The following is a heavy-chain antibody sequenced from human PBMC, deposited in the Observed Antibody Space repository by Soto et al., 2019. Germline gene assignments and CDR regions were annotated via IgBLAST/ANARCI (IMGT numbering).Heavy chain of an antibody. D-gene: IGHD2-15*01. J-gene: IGHJ6*02. CDR2: ISYDGSNK. V-gene: IGHV3-30*18. Sequence: QVQLVESGGGVVQPGRSLRLTCAASGFTLSSYGMHWVRQAPGKGLEWVAVISYDGSNKYYADSVKGRFTISRDNSKNTLYLQMNSLRAEDTAVYYCAKMYCSGGSCPVGYYYYGMDVWGQGTTVTVSS. CDR1: GFTLSSYG. CDR3: AKMYCSGGSCPVGYYYYGMDV.